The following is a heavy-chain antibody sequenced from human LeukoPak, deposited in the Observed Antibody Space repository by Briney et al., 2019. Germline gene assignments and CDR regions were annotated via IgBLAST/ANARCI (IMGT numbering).Heavy chain of an antibody. J-gene: IGHJ4*02. CDR3: ARVLWFGIDY. Sequence: ASVKVSCKASGYTFTGYHLHWVRQAPGQGLEWMGWINPNSGDTNYAQKFQGRVTMTRDTSISTAYMELSRLRSDDTAVYSCARVLWFGIDYCGQGTLVTVSS. CDR1: GYTFTGYH. D-gene: IGHD3-10*01. CDR2: INPNSGDT. V-gene: IGHV1-2*02.